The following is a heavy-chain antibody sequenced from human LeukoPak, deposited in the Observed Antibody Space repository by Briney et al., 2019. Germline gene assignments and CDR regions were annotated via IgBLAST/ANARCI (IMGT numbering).Heavy chain of an antibody. D-gene: IGHD1-1*01. Sequence: PGGSLRLSCAASGFTFSSYGMHWVRQAPGMGLEWVAVIWYDGSNKYYADSVKGRFTISRDNSKNTLYLQMNSLRAEDTAVYYCARDGKYYFDYWGQGTLVTVSS. CDR1: GFTFSSYG. CDR2: IWYDGSNK. J-gene: IGHJ4*02. V-gene: IGHV3-33*01. CDR3: ARDGKYYFDY.